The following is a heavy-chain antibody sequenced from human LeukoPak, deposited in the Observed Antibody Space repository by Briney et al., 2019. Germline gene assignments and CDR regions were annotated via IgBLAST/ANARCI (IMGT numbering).Heavy chain of an antibody. CDR3: HQRIYSSGWLDY. CDR2: IYYSGST. V-gene: IGHV4-39*01. D-gene: IGHD6-19*01. Sequence: PSETLSLTCTVSGGSISSSDYYWGWIRQPPGTGLEWIGSIYYSGSTYYSPSLKSRVTISVDTSKNQFSLKLSSVTAADTAVYYCHQRIYSSGWLDYWGQGTLVTVSS. J-gene: IGHJ4*02. CDR1: GGSISSSDYY.